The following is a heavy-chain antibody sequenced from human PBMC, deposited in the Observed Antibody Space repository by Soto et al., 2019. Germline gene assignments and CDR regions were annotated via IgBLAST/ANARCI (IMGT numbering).Heavy chain of an antibody. D-gene: IGHD6-25*01. CDR1: GGTFSSYA. V-gene: IGHV1-69*12. CDR3: ASRGAALSDYYSGMDV. Sequence: QVQLVQSGAEVKKPGSSVKVSCKASGGTFSSYAISWVRQAPGQGLEWMGGIIPIFGTANYAQKFQGRGTITADESTRTAYMELSSLRSEDTAVYYCASRGAALSDYYSGMDVWGQGTTVTVSS. CDR2: IIPIFGTA. J-gene: IGHJ6*02.